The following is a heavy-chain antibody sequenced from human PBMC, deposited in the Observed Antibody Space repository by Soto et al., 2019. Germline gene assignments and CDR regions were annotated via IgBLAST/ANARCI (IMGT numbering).Heavy chain of an antibody. CDR1: GYTFTSYG. J-gene: IGHJ3*02. Sequence: QVQLVQSGAEVKKPGASVKVSCKASGYTFTSYGISWVRQAPGQGLEWMGWISAYNGNTNYAQKLRGRVTMTTDTSARPAYLELRSLRPNDTPVDYCSSTNAVDIWGQGTMVTVSS. CDR2: ISAYNGNT. CDR3: SSTNAVDI. V-gene: IGHV1-18*04.